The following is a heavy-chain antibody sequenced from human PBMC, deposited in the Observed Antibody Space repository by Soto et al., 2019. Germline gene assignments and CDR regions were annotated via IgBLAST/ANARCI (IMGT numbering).Heavy chain of an antibody. J-gene: IGHJ4*02. V-gene: IGHV4-59*08. Sequence: QVQLQESGPGLVKPSENLSLTCTVSGGSITSYYWSWIRQPPGKGLEWIGYIYFSGSANYNPSLNSRVSISVDTSKNPFSLTLSSVTAADTAVYYCATRYSGYGAYWGQGTLVTVSS. CDR2: IYFSGSA. D-gene: IGHD5-12*01. CDR1: GGSITSYY. CDR3: ATRYSGYGAY.